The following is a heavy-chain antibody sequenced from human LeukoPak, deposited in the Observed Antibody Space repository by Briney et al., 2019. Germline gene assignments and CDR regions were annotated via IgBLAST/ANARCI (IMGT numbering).Heavy chain of an antibody. D-gene: IGHD6-19*01. Sequence: SETLSLTCTVSGGSSSSYYWSWIRQPPGKGLEWIGYIYYSGSTNYNPSLKSRVTISVDTSKNQFSLKLSSVTAADTAVYYCARGEAVAGKNFDYWGQGTLVTVSS. CDR1: GGSSSSYY. V-gene: IGHV4-59*01. CDR2: IYYSGST. CDR3: ARGEAVAGKNFDY. J-gene: IGHJ4*02.